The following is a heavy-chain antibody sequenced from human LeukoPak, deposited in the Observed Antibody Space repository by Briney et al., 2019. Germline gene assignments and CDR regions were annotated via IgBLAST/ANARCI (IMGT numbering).Heavy chain of an antibody. D-gene: IGHD3-22*01. CDR2: IYPVDSDT. Sequence: GESLKISCKGSGNNIATHWIAWVRQTPGKGLEWIGVIYPVDSDTRYSPTFQGQVTISVDKSTSTAYLQWSSLKASDTAIYYCARTNYYETSGWASGLSPFDMWGRGTMVTVSS. V-gene: IGHV5-51*01. CDR3: ARTNYYETSGWASGLSPFDM. J-gene: IGHJ3*02. CDR1: GNNIATHW.